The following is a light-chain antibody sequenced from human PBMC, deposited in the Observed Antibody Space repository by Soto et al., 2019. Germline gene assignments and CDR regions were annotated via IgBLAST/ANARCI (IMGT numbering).Light chain of an antibody. V-gene: IGKV3-20*01. CDR3: QKYGSSPRT. Sequence: EVVMTQSSATLSLSPGERATLSCRASESVSSNLAWYQQKTGQAPRILIYGESSRATGVPDRLSGSGSVTDLTLTISRLEPEDFAVYFCQKYGSSPRTFGQGTKVDIK. CDR1: ESVSSN. CDR2: GES. J-gene: IGKJ1*01.